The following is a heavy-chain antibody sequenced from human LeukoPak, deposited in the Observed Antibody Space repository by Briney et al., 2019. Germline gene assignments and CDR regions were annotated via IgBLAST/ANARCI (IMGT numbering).Heavy chain of an antibody. D-gene: IGHD6-19*01. Sequence: SETLSLTCAVYGGSFSGCYWSWIRQPPGKGLEWIGEINHSGSTNYNPSLKSRVTISVDTSKNQFSLRLSSVTAADTAVYYCARVLEGSSGQHWYFDLWGRGTLVTVSS. V-gene: IGHV4-34*01. CDR2: INHSGST. CDR3: ARVLEGSSGQHWYFDL. J-gene: IGHJ2*01. CDR1: GGSFSGCY.